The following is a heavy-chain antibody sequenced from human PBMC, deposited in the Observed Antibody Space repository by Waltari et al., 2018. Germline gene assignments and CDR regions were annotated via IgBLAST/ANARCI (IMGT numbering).Heavy chain of an antibody. J-gene: IGHJ4*02. CDR2: IKKDGSGT. CDR3: VTDVETLVGRD. V-gene: IGHV3-74*01. Sequence: EVQLVEAGGGLVQPGGSLRLSCTASGFILTSAWMHWVRQAPGKGWVGGRRGGRKAAGGGGVWVSRIKKDGSGTSYADSVMGRFTISRDNAKDTVYLQMDSLRVEDTAVYYCVTDVETLVGRDWGQGTLVTVST. CDR1: GFILTSAW. D-gene: IGHD1-26*01.